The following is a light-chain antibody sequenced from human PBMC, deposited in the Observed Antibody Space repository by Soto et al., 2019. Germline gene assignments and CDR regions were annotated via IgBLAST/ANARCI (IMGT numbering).Light chain of an antibody. J-gene: IGKJ4*01. CDR1: QSVRIY. Sequence: EIVLTQSPATLSLSLGETATLSCRASQSVRIYLAWYQQRPGQAPRLLVYDASKRATGIPARFSGSGSGTDFSLTISNLEPEDFAVYYCQQRNALPLTFGGGTKVEI. V-gene: IGKV3-11*01. CDR3: QQRNALPLT. CDR2: DAS.